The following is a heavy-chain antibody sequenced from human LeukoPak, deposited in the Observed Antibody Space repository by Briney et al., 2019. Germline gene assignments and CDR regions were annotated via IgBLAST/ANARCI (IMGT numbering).Heavy chain of an antibody. CDR1: GGSISRGNYY. D-gene: IGHD6-19*01. Sequence: SQTLSLTCTVSGGSISRGNYYWNWIRQPAGKGLEWIGRIYASGSTDYNPSLKSQVTISVDTSKNQFSLNLSSVTAADTAVYYCARDHNSDWYRFDYWGQGTLVTVPS. J-gene: IGHJ4*02. V-gene: IGHV4-61*02. CDR2: IYASGST. CDR3: ARDHNSDWYRFDY.